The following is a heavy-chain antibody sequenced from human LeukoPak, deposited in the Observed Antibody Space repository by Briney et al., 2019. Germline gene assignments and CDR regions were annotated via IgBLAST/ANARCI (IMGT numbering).Heavy chain of an antibody. CDR1: GFTFSSYW. J-gene: IGHJ5*02. V-gene: IGHV3-7*01. CDR3: ARGVVRSRPYWFDP. D-gene: IGHD3-10*02. CDR2: IKQDGSEK. Sequence: PGGSLRLSCAASGFTFSSYWMSWVRQAPGKGLEWVANIKQDGSEKYYVDSVKGRFTISRDNAKNSLYLQMNSLRAEDTAVYYCARGVVRSRPYWFDPWGQGTLVTVSS.